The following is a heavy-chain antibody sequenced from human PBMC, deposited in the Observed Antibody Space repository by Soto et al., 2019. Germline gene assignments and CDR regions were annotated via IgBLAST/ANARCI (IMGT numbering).Heavy chain of an antibody. D-gene: IGHD2-8*01. J-gene: IGHJ4*02. CDR3: AKAREVKLVLISLAQ. Sequence: PGGALRLSWAASGSTFSTYTMTWVRQAPGKGLEWVSSVGGSGDGTYYADSVKGRFTISRDNSKNTLYLQMNSLRAEDTAIYYCAKAREVKLVLISLAQWGQVTLVPVSP. CDR1: GSTFSTYT. CDR2: VGGSGDGT. V-gene: IGHV3-23*01.